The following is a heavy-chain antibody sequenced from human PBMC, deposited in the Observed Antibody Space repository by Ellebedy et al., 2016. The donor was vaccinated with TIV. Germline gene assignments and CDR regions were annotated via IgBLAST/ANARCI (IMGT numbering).Heavy chain of an antibody. Sequence: GESLKISCAASGFTFSNYEMNWVRQSLEKGLEWVSYISGSGNTMTYADSVRGRFIVSRDNAKNSLYLQMNSLRVEDTAVYYCARERPGARGPGGDFYWGQGTLVTVSS. CDR2: ISGSGNTM. CDR1: GFTFSNYE. J-gene: IGHJ4*02. V-gene: IGHV3-48*03. CDR3: ARERPGARGPGGDFY. D-gene: IGHD2-21*01.